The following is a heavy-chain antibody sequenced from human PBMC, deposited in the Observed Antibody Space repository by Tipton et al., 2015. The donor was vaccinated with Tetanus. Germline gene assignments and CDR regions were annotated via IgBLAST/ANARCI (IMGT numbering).Heavy chain of an antibody. V-gene: IGHV4-59*08. CDR1: GGSITYFY. CDR3: ARQGYNGTYQFDY. CDR2: IYSTGTT. D-gene: IGHD1-26*01. Sequence: TLSLTCTVSGGSITYFYWNWIRQAPGKGLEWIGNIYSTGTTSYNPSLRSRVTISVDTSRNQLSLNLISVTAADTAVYYCARQGYNGTYQFDYWGQGILVTVSS. J-gene: IGHJ4*02.